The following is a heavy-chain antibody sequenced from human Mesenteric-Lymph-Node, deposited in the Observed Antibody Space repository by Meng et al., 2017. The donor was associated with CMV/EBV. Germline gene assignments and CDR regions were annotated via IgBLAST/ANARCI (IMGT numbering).Heavy chain of an antibody. Sequence: ASVKVSCKASGHTFSDYYMHWVRQAPGQGLEWMGWINPNGGTTYAQKFQGRVTMTRDTSIRTVYMELSRLRSDDTAMYYCARLVTIFGGAFDYWGQGTLVTVSS. CDR3: ARLVTIFGGAFDY. CDR1: GHTFSDYY. CDR2: INPNGGT. V-gene: IGHV1-2*02. D-gene: IGHD3-9*01. J-gene: IGHJ4*02.